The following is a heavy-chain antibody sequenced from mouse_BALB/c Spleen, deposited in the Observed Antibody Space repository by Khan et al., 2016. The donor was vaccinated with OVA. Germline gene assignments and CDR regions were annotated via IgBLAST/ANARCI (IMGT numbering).Heavy chain of an antibody. V-gene: IGHV5-6-4*01. J-gene: IGHJ2*01. CDR1: GFSFSTYS. CDR2: ISSGGSFT. Sequence: EVELVESGGDLVRPGGSLKLSCAASGFSFSTYSMSWVRQTPEKRLEWVATISSGGSFTYYPDSVKGRFTISRDNAKNSLYLQMSSLKSEDKDMYYCTRHRGYYGSNHYFDYWGQGTTLTVSS. CDR3: TRHRGYYGSNHYFDY. D-gene: IGHD1-1*01.